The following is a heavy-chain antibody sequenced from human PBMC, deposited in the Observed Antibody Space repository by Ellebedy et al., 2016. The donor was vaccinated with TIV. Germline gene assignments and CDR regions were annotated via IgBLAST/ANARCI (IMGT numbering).Heavy chain of an antibody. CDR1: GFTFTDAW. CDR2: IKSQTAGATI. Sequence: GGSLRLSCAASGFTFTDAWMTWVRQAPGKGLEWVGHIKSQTAGATIDYAAPVKGRFSISRDDSENTLFLNMNSLKIEDSAVYFCATVAALTEHLDYWGQGALVTVSS. J-gene: IGHJ4*02. V-gene: IGHV3-15*01. CDR3: ATVAALTEHLDY. D-gene: IGHD1-14*01.